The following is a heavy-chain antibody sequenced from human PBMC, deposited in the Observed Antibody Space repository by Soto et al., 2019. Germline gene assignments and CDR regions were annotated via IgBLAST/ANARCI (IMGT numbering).Heavy chain of an antibody. J-gene: IGHJ6*02. Sequence: QVHLVESGGGVVQPGRSLRLSCAASGFTFSSYAMHWVRKAPGKGLEWVAIISYDGSNKYYADSVKGRFTLSRDNSKNTLYLQMNSLRAEDTAVYYCAIAPSIAAPNGMYVWGQGTKVTVSS. V-gene: IGHV3-30-3*01. CDR2: ISYDGSNK. CDR3: AIAPSIAAPNGMYV. CDR1: GFTFSSYA. D-gene: IGHD6-6*01.